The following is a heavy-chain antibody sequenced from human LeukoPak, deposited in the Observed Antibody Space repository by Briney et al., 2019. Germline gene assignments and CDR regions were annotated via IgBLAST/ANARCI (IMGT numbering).Heavy chain of an antibody. CDR2: INSDGSSA. J-gene: IGHJ4*02. Sequence: GGSLRLSCAASGFTFSSYWMHWVRQAPGKGLVWVSRINSDGSSASYADSVKGRFTISRDNAKNTLYLQMNSLRAEDTAVYYCARGGLGGYGRYFDYWDQGTLVTVSS. D-gene: IGHD5-12*01. V-gene: IGHV3-74*01. CDR1: GFTFSSYW. CDR3: ARGGLGGYGRYFDY.